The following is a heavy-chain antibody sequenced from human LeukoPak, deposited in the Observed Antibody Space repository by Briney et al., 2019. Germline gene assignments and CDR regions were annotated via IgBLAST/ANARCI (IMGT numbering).Heavy chain of an antibody. CDR3: ARQATDDYGDD. V-gene: IGHV3-73*01. CDR2: IRNKAHSYAT. J-gene: IGHJ4*02. CDR1: GFTFSGSG. Sequence: PGGSLRLSCAASGFTFSGSGMHWVRQACGKGLEWVGRIRNKAHSYATTYAASVKGRFTISRDDSKNTAYLQMNSLKSEDTAVYYCARQATDDYGDDWGQGTLVTVSS.